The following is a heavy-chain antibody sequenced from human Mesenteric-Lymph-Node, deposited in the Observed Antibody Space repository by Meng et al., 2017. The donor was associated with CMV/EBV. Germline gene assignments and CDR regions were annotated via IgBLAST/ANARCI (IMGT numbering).Heavy chain of an antibody. J-gene: IGHJ4*02. CDR1: GFTFSSYG. V-gene: IGHV3-33*06. CDR2: IWYDGSNK. Sequence: GGSLRLSCAASGFTFSSYGMHWVRQAPGKGLEWVAVIWYDGSNKYYADSVKGRFTISRDNSKNTLYLQMNSLRAEDTAVYYCAKGDYYDSSGTIDYWGQGTLVTVSS. CDR3: AKGDYYDSSGTIDY. D-gene: IGHD3-22*01.